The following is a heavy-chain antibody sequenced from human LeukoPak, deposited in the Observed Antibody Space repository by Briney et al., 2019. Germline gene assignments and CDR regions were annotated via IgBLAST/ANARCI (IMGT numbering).Heavy chain of an antibody. CDR1: GYAISSGYL. CDR2: IFHTGST. J-gene: IGHJ6*02. D-gene: IGHD6-13*01. Sequence: SETLSLTCTVSGYAISSGYLWGWIRQPPGKGLEGIGSIFHTGSTYYNPSLKSRVTISVDTSKNQFSLKVASVTAADTAVYYCARHDDIAAFRNGMDVWGQGTTVTVSS. CDR3: ARHDDIAAFRNGMDV. V-gene: IGHV4-38-2*02.